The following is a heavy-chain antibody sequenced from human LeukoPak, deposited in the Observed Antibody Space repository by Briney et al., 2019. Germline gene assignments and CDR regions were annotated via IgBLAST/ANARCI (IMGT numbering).Heavy chain of an antibody. CDR3: TTAFYIDSDPGH. D-gene: IGHD3-9*01. Sequence: GASVKVSCKVSGHSLIELPIHWVRQAPGKGFEWMGGFDPEDGETTYAQTFQGRVTMTEDTSIDTAYMELSSLRFDDTAVYYCTTAFYIDSDPGHWGLGTRVTVSS. V-gene: IGHV1-24*01. J-gene: IGHJ4*02. CDR2: FDPEDGET. CDR1: GHSLIELP.